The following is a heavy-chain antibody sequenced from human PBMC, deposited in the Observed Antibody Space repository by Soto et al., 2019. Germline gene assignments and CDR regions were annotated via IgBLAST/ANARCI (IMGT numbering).Heavy chain of an antibody. J-gene: IGHJ4*02. D-gene: IGHD3-22*01. Sequence: GASVKVSCKASGYTFTSYGISWVREAPGQGLEWMGWISAYNGNTNYAQKLQGRVTMITDTSTSTAYMELRSLRSDDTAVYYCARDSSISDYYDSSGYVNWGQGTLVTVSS. CDR3: ARDSSISDYYDSSGYVN. CDR2: ISAYNGNT. CDR1: GYTFTSYG. V-gene: IGHV1-18*04.